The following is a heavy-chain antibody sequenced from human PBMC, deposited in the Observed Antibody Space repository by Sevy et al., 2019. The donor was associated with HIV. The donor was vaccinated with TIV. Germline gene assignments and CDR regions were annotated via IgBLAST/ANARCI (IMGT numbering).Heavy chain of an antibody. CDR3: ARDGQFITMVRGVNGLDY. J-gene: IGHJ4*02. V-gene: IGHV3-7*03. CDR1: GFTFSSYW. CDR2: IKQDGSEK. D-gene: IGHD3-10*01. Sequence: GGSLRLSCAASGFTFSSYWMSWVRQAPGKGLEWVANIKQDGSEKYYVDSVKGRFTISRDNAKNSPYLQMNSLRAEDTAVYYCARDGQFITMVRGVNGLDYWGQGTLVTVSS.